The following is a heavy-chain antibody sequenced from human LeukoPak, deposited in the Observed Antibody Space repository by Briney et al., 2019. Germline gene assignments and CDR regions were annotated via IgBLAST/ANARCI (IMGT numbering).Heavy chain of an antibody. J-gene: IGHJ4*02. CDR1: GGSISSGGYY. Sequence: TLSLTCTVSGGSISSGGYYWSWIRQHPGKGLEWIGYIYYSGSTRYNPSLNSRVNITADTSKNQFSLNLISVTAADTAGYYCARGGTVVTPNFWGQGTLVTVSP. CDR3: ARGGTVVTPNF. CDR2: IYYSGST. V-gene: IGHV4-31*03. D-gene: IGHD4-23*01.